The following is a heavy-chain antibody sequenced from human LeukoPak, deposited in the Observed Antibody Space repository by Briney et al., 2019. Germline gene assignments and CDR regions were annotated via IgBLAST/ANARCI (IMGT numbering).Heavy chain of an antibody. D-gene: IGHD3-9*01. V-gene: IGHV4-34*01. Sequence: PSETLSLTCAVYGGSFSGYYWSWIRQPPGKGLEWIGEINHSGSTNYNPSLKSRVTISVDTSKNQFSLKLSSVTAADTAVYYCASHYDILTGPTIDYWGQGTLVTVSS. CDR2: INHSGST. CDR3: ASHYDILTGPTIDY. J-gene: IGHJ4*02. CDR1: GGSFSGYY.